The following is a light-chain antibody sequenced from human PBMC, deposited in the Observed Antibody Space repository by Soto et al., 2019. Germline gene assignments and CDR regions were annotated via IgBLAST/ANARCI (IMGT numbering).Light chain of an antibody. J-gene: IGLJ2*01. Sequence: QSALTQPASVSGSLGQSITISCTGTNSDIGDYNFVSWYQQHPGKAPKLIIYEVNNRPSGVSHRFSGSKSGITASLTSSGRQPDEEDKYRCTSYMTGGTMVFGGGTQLTVL. V-gene: IGLV2-14*01. CDR1: NSDIGDYNF. CDR3: TSYMTGGTMV. CDR2: EVN.